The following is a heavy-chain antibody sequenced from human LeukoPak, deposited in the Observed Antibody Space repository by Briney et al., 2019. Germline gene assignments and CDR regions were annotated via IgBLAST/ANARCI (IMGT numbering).Heavy chain of an antibody. D-gene: IGHD1-26*01. CDR2: ISYDGSNK. CDR3: GKDRLSGGYDMVDY. V-gene: IGHV3-30*18. J-gene: IGHJ4*02. CDR1: GFTFSSYG. Sequence: GRSLRLSCAASGFTFSSYGMHWVRQAPGKGLEWVAVISYDGSNKYYADSVKGRFTISRDNSKNTLYLQMNSLRAEDTAVYYCGKDRLSGGYDMVDYWAQGNRVSVSS.